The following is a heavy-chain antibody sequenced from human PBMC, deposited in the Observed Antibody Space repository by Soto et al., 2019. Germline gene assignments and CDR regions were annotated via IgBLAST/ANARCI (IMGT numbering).Heavy chain of an antibody. Sequence: PSXTLSLTCTLSGGSISSYYWSWIRQPPGKGLEWIGYIYYSGSTNYNPSLKSRVTISVDTSKNQFSLKLSSVTAADTAVYYCARVWGGAFDIWGQGTMVTVSS. V-gene: IGHV4-59*01. D-gene: IGHD3-10*01. CDR1: GGSISSYY. J-gene: IGHJ3*02. CDR3: ARVWGGAFDI. CDR2: IYYSGST.